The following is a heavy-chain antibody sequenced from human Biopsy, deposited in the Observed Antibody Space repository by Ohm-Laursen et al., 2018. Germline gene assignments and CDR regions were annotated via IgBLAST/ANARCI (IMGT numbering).Heavy chain of an antibody. J-gene: IGHJ6*02. CDR2: INPTGGTT. Sequence: GASVKVSCKASGYSFTKYYINWVRQAPGQGLEWMGIINPTGGTTSYAEKFQGRVTLTRDTSTGTVYLELSSLIYEDTALYYCARHETGSSVFGPYYYGMDVWGQGTTVTVSS. CDR3: ARHETGSSVFGPYYYGMDV. CDR1: GYSFTKYY. V-gene: IGHV1-46*01. D-gene: IGHD3-9*01.